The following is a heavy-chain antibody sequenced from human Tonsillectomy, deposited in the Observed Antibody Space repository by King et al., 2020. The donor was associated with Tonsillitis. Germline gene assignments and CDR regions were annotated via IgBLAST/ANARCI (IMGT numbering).Heavy chain of an antibody. J-gene: IGHJ4*02. CDR2: INHSGST. CDR3: AGSGRYCSGGRYNSLTDF. D-gene: IGHD2-15*01. CDR1: GGSFSGYY. Sequence: VQLQQWGAGLLKPSETLSLTCAVCGGSFSGYYWTWIRQSPGKGLEWIGEINHSGSTHYNPSLKSRVTISVDTSKNQLSLKLTSVTAAETAVYYCAGSGRYCSGGRYNSLTDFWGQGTLVTVSS. V-gene: IGHV4-34*01.